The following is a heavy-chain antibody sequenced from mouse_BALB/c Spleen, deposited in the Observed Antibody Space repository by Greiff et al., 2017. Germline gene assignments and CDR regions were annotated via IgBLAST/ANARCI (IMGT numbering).Heavy chain of an antibody. CDR1: GFTFSSYA. Sequence: EVKLVESGGGLVKPGGSLKLSCAASGFTFSSYAMSWVRQTPEKRLEWVASISSGGSTYYPDSVKGRFTISRDNARNNLYLQMSRLRSEDTAMYYGARGGYRYAGYAMDYWGQGTSVTVSS. V-gene: IGHV5-6-5*01. D-gene: IGHD2-14*01. CDR3: ARGGYRYAGYAMDY. CDR2: ISSGGST. J-gene: IGHJ4*01.